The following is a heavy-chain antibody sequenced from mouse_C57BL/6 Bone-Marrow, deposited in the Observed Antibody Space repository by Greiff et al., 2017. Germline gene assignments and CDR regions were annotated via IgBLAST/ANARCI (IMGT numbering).Heavy chain of an antibody. CDR1: GYTFTDYE. V-gene: IGHV1-15*01. CDR3: TRVIYDGYWYYFDY. J-gene: IGHJ2*01. D-gene: IGHD2-3*01. Sequence: VKLVESGAELVRPGASVTLSCKASGYTFTDYEMHWVKQTPVHGLEWIGAIDPETGGTAYNQKVKGKAILTANKSSSTAYLELRSLTSEDSAVYYCTRVIYDGYWYYFDYWGQGTTLTVSS. CDR2: IDPETGGT.